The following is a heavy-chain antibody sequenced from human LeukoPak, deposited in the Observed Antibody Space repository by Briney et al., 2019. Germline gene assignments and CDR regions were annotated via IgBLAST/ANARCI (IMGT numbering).Heavy chain of an antibody. CDR3: ARGQRDIVLMVYAIAFDY. V-gene: IGHV3-7*03. CDR2: IKQDGSEK. J-gene: IGHJ4*02. D-gene: IGHD2-8*01. CDR1: GFTFSSYW. Sequence: GGSLRLSCAASGFTFSSYWMSWVRQAPGKGLEWVANIKQDGSEKYYVDSVKGRFTISRDNAKNSLYLQMNSLRAEDTAVYYCARGQRDIVLMVYAIAFDYWGQGTLVTVSS.